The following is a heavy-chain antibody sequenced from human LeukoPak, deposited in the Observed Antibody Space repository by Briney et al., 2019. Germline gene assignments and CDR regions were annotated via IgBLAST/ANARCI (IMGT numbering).Heavy chain of an antibody. D-gene: IGHD2-15*01. CDR2: IVVGSGNT. V-gene: IGHV1-58*02. Sequence: SVKVSCKASGFTFTSSAMQWVRQARGQRLEWIGWIVVGSGNTNCAQKFQERVTITRDMSTSTAYMELSSLRSEDTAVYYCAALFPLGYCSGGSCLDDAFDIWGQGTMVTVSS. CDR3: AALFPLGYCSGGSCLDDAFDI. CDR1: GFTFTSSA. J-gene: IGHJ3*02.